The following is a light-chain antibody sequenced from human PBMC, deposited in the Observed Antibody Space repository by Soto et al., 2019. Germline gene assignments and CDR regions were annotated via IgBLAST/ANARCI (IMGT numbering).Light chain of an antibody. CDR1: SSDVGGYKY. Sequence: QSVLTQPASVSGSPGKSITISCTGTSSDVGGYKYVSWYQHHPGKAPKLMIYEVSNRPSGVSNRFSGSKSGSTASLTISGLQAEDEADYYCSSYTTSNTLNYVFGSGTKVTVL. J-gene: IGLJ1*01. V-gene: IGLV2-14*01. CDR2: EVS. CDR3: SSYTTSNTLNYV.